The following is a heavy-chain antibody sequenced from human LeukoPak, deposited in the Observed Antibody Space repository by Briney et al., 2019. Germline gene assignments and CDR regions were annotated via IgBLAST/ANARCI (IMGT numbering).Heavy chain of an antibody. D-gene: IGHD6-19*01. J-gene: IGHJ5*02. V-gene: IGHV1-69*13. CDR2: IIPIFGTL. CDR1: GGTFSSYA. CDR3: ARSKGDQWLVEEAWFDP. Sequence: ASVKVSCKASGGTFSSYAINWVRQAPGQGLEWMGGIIPIFGTLNYAQKFQGRVTIIATESTNTAYMELSSLRSEDTAVYYCARSKGDQWLVEEAWFDPWGQGTLVTVSS.